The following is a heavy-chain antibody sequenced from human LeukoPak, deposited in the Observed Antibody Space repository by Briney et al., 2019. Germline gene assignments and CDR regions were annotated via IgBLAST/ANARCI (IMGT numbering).Heavy chain of an antibody. CDR2: ISSDVSKT. J-gene: IGHJ4*02. CDR1: GFTFNTYG. Sequence: GGSLRLSCAASGFTFNTYGMHWVRQAPGKGLEWVAFISSDVSKTYYADSLKGRFTISRDNSKNTLYLQMNSLRTEDTAMYYCAKDAVINDYGGNAADYWGQGTLVIVSS. CDR3: AKDAVINDYGGNAADY. D-gene: IGHD4-23*01. V-gene: IGHV3-30*02.